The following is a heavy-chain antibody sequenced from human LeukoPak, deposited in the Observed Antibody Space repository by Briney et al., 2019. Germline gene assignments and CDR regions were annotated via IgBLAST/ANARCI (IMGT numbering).Heavy chain of an antibody. D-gene: IGHD3-10*01. CDR1: GYTFTGYY. Sequence: ASVKVSCKASGYTFTGYYMHWVRQAPGQGLEWMGWINPNSGGTNYAQKFQGRVTMTRDTSISTAYMELSRLRSDDTAVYYCARDPNYYGSGSYGTDYWGQGTLVTVSS. J-gene: IGHJ4*02. CDR3: ARDPNYYGSGSYGTDY. V-gene: IGHV1-2*02. CDR2: INPNSGGT.